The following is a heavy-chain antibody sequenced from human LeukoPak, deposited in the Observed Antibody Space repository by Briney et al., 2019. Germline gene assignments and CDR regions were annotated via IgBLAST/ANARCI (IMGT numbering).Heavy chain of an antibody. V-gene: IGHV4-59*01. J-gene: IGHJ4*02. CDR2: IYYNGST. D-gene: IGHD2-15*01. CDR3: ARDHIGVALN. CDR1: RGSSGSYY. Sequence: PSETLCLTCTVSRGSSGSYYWSWIRQPPGKRLGWIGYIYYNGSTNYNPSLKSRVTISLDTSKSQFSLRLTSVTAADTAVYYCARDHIGVALNCGQGTLVTVSS.